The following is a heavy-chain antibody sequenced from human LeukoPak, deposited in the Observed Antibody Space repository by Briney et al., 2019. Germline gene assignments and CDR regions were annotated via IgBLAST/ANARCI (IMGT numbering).Heavy chain of an antibody. Sequence: PGRSLRLPCALSGFSSNKDAIHWVRQAPGKGLEWVAVMSHYGSERYYGDSVQGRFTISRDASKSTFYLQMDSLRPEDTAVYYCATDPRQAKPDYCDIWGQGTLVIVSS. J-gene: IGHJ4*02. D-gene: IGHD1-14*01. CDR3: ATDPRQAKPDYCDI. CDR1: GFSSNKDA. CDR2: MSHYGSER. V-gene: IGHV3-30*04.